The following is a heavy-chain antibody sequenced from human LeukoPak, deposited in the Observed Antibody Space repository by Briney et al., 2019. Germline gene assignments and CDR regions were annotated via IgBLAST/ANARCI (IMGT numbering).Heavy chain of an antibody. D-gene: IGHD3-16*01. CDR2: ISGSGGTT. J-gene: IGHJ4*02. V-gene: IGHV3-23*01. CDR1: GFTFSSYA. CDR3: AKDLSWGKIDY. Sequence: GGSLRLSCAASGFTFSSYAINWVRQAPGKGLEWVSSISGSGGTTYYADSVKGRFTISRDNSKSTLYLQMNSLRAEDTAVYYCAKDLSWGKIDYWGQGTLVTVSS.